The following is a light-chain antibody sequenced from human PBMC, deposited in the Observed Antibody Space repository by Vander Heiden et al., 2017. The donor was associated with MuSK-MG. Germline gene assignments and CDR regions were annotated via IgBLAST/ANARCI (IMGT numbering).Light chain of an antibody. CDR1: QSISIY. J-gene: IGKJ4*01. CDR2: DAS. V-gene: IGKV3-11*01. Sequence: EIVLTQSPATLSLSPGERATLSCRASQSISIYLAWYQQKPGQAPRLLIYDASNRATGIPARFSGSGYGTDFTLTISSREPEDFAVYYCQQRSQWPPLTFGGGTKVEFK. CDR3: QQRSQWPPLT.